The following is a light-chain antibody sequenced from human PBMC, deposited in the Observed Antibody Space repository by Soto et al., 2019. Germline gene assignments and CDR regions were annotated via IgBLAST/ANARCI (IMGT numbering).Light chain of an antibody. J-gene: IGKJ4*01. CDR1: QSVDSR. CDR3: QQYSKWPLA. Sequence: EVVLTQSPATLSVSPGEGDTLSCKASQSVDSRLAWYQQKPGQAPRLLIEGASSRGTDIPARFSGSGSGTKFTLTITSLQSEDVAVYYCQQYSKWPLAFGGGTRVEIK. V-gene: IGKV3-15*01. CDR2: GAS.